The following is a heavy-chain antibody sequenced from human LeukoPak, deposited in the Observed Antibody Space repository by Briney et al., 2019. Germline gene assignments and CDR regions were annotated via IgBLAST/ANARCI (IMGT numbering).Heavy chain of an antibody. D-gene: IGHD2/OR15-2a*01. CDR2: TRNKANSYTT. Sequence: PGGSLRLSCAASGSTFSDHYMDWVRQAPGKGLEWVGRTRNKANSYTTEYAASVKGRFTISRDDSKNSMYLQMNSLKTEDTAVYYCATNRNILTTDAFDIWGQGTMVTVSS. CDR3: ATNRNILTTDAFDI. CDR1: GSTFSDHY. J-gene: IGHJ3*02. V-gene: IGHV3-72*01.